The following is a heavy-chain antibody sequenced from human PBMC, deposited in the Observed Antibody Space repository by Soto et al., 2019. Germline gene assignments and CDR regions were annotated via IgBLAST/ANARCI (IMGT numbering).Heavy chain of an antibody. CDR1: GWSFSGYY. CDR3: ARIPNYDILTGYYTDNTIDY. D-gene: IGHD3-9*01. CDR2: INHSGST. Sequence: SETLSLTCAVYGWSFSGYYWSWVRQAPGKGRGWIGEINHSGSTNYNPSLKSRVTISVDTSKNQFSLKLSSVTAADTAVYYCARIPNYDILTGYYTDNTIDYWGQGTLVTVSS. J-gene: IGHJ4*02. V-gene: IGHV4-34*01.